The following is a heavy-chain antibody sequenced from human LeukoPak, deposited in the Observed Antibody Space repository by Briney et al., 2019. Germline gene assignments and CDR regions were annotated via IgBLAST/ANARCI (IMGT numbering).Heavy chain of an antibody. CDR2: IWYDGSNK. J-gene: IGHJ4*02. V-gene: IGHV3-33*08. Sequence: GGSLRLSCAASGFTFSDYYMSWIRQAPGKGLEWVAVIWYDGSNKYYADSVKGRFTISRDNSKNTLYLQMNSLRAEDTAVYYCASDYVGYWGQGTLVTVSS. CDR1: GFTFSDYY. CDR3: ASDYVGY. D-gene: IGHD1-26*01.